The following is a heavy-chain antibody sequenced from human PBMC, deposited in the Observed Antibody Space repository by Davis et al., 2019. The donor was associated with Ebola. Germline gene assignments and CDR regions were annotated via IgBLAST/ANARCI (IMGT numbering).Heavy chain of an antibody. V-gene: IGHV4-61*08. D-gene: IGHD3-10*01. CDR2: IYNKGGN. J-gene: IGHJ5*02. CDR3: ARRLFGAGVDH. Sequence: PSETLSLTCTVSGASVSGGAHYWGWIRQTPGKGLEYIGYIYNKGGNYYNPSLKSRATISVDTSQNQVFLRLTSVTAADTAICYCARRLFGAGVDHWGQGTLVTVSS. CDR1: GASVSGGAHY.